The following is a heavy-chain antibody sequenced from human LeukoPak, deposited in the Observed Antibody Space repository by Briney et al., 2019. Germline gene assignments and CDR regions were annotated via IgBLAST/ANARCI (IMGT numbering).Heavy chain of an antibody. J-gene: IGHJ4*02. Sequence: PGGSLRLSCAASGFTCSNYWMAWVRQSPGKGLEWVANIKQDGIEKNYVASVRGRFTISRDNAKSSLFLQMSSLRVDDTAVYYCARDQDGALDYWGQGSLVTVSS. CDR3: ARDQDGALDY. CDR1: GFTCSNYW. D-gene: IGHD4-17*01. V-gene: IGHV3-7*01. CDR2: IKQDGIEK.